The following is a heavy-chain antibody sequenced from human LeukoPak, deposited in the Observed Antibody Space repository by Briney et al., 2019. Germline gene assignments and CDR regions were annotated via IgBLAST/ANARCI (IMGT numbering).Heavy chain of an antibody. V-gene: IGHV3-23*01. J-gene: IGHJ4*02. CDR3: AREVVYSYGYSYDY. CDR1: GFTFSSYA. D-gene: IGHD5-18*01. CDR2: ISGSGGST. Sequence: QPGGSLRLSCAASGFTFSSYAMSWVRQAPGKGLEWVSAISGSGGSTYYADSVKGRFTISRDNSKNTLYLQMNSLRAEDTALYYCAREVVYSYGYSYDYWGQGTLVTVSS.